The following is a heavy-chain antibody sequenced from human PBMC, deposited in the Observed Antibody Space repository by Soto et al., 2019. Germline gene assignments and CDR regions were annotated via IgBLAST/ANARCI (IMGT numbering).Heavy chain of an antibody. Sequence: EVQLVQSGAEEKKPGESLRISCEGSGYSFTSYWISWVRQMPGKGLEWMGRIDPSDSYTNYSPSFQGHVTISADKSISTAYLQWSSLKASDTAMYYCARRHSSSSAFDPWGQGTLVTVSS. CDR1: GYSFTSYW. CDR2: IDPSDSYT. D-gene: IGHD6-13*01. V-gene: IGHV5-10-1*01. CDR3: ARRHSSSSAFDP. J-gene: IGHJ5*02.